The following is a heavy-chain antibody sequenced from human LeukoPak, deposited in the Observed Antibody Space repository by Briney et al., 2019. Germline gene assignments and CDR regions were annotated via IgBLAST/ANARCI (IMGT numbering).Heavy chain of an antibody. CDR3: ATDVGAD. J-gene: IGHJ4*02. V-gene: IGHV3-7*01. CDR1: GLTFSSSW. Sequence: GGSLRLSCAASGLTFSSSWMTWVRQTPGKGLEWVANIKEDGSEKYYVDSVRGRFTISRDNAKNSLYLQMNSLRAEDTALYYCATDVGADWGQGTLVTVSS. CDR2: IKEDGSEK.